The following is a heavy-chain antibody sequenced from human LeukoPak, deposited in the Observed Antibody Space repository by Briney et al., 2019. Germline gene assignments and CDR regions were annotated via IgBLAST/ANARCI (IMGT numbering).Heavy chain of an antibody. Sequence: PSETLSLTCTVSGYSISSGYYWGWIRQPPGKGLEWTGSIDHSGSTYYNPSLKSRITISVDTSKNQFSLKLSSVTAADTAVYYCARSGLSRFGFWGQGTLVTVSS. D-gene: IGHD2/OR15-2a*01. V-gene: IGHV4-38-2*02. CDR1: GYSISSGYY. J-gene: IGHJ4*02. CDR3: ARSGLSRFGF. CDR2: IDHSGST.